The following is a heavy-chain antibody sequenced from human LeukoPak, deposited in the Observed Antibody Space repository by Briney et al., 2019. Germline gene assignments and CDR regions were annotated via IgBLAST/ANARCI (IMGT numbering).Heavy chain of an antibody. CDR2: IRHDGSNK. V-gene: IGHV3-30*02. Sequence: PGGSLRLSCAASGFIFSSYGIHWVRQAPGKGLELVAFIRHDGSNKYFVDSVKGRFTISRDNSKNTLYLQMNSLRIDDTAVYYCARDHHGTGSYFEYWGHGILVTVSS. D-gene: IGHD3-10*01. J-gene: IGHJ4*01. CDR3: ARDHHGTGSYFEY. CDR1: GFIFSSYG.